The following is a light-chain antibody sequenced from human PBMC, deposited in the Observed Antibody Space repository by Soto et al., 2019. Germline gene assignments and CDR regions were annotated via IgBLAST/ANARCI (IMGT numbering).Light chain of an antibody. CDR3: HQRSDWPPET. V-gene: IGKV3-11*01. CDR1: QSVSSY. CDR2: DAS. Sequence: EIVLTQSPATLSLSPGERATLSCRASQSVSSYLAWYQQRPGQAPRLLIYDASNRATGIPARFSGSGSGTDFTLTISSLEPEDFAVYYCHQRSDWPPETFGQGTKWIS. J-gene: IGKJ1*01.